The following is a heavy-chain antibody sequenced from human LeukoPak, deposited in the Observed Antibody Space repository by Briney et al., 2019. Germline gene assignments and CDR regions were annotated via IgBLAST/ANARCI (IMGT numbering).Heavy chain of an antibody. V-gene: IGHV1-69*13. CDR3: ARAGGYYDSSGPLEWFDP. Sequence: GASVKVSCKASGGTFSSYAISWVRQAPGQGLEWMGGIIPIFGTANYAQKFQGRVTITADESTSTAYMELSSLRSEDTAVYYCARAGGYYDSSGPLEWFDPWGQGTLVTVSS. CDR1: GGTFSSYA. J-gene: IGHJ5*02. D-gene: IGHD3-22*01. CDR2: IIPIFGTA.